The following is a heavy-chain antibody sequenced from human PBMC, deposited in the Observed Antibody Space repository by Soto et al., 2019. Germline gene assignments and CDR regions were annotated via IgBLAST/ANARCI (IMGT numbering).Heavy chain of an antibody. V-gene: IGHV6-1*01. J-gene: IGHJ4*02. Sequence: SQTLSLTCAISGDSVSTNSGAWHWIRQSPSRGLEWLGRTYYRSKWYTEYAASVKSRITINSDTSKNQFSLQLNSVTPEDAAVYYCARDGWDFASGSYDIHYWAQGTPVTVSS. CDR3: ARDGWDFASGSYDIHY. D-gene: IGHD3-10*01. CDR1: GDSVSTNSGA. CDR2: TYYRSKWYT.